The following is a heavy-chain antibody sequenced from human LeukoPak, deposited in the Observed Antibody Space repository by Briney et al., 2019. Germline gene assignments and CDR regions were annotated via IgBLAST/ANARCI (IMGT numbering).Heavy chain of an antibody. CDR2: MNPNSGNT. Sequence: ASVKVSCKASGYTFTSYDIDWVRQATGQGLEWMGWMNPNSGNTGYAQKFQGRVTITRNTSISTAYMELSSLRSEDTAVYYCARGAYYDFWSGYYGSWFDPWGQGTLVTVSS. CDR1: GYTFTSYD. J-gene: IGHJ5*02. CDR3: ARGAYYDFWSGYYGSWFDP. D-gene: IGHD3-3*01. V-gene: IGHV1-8*03.